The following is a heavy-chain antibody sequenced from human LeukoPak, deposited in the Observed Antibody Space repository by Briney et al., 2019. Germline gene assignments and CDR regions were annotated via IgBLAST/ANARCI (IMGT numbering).Heavy chain of an antibody. D-gene: IGHD5-12*01. Sequence: GRSLRLSCAASGFTFSSYGTHWVRQAPGKGLEWVAVIWYDGSNKYYADSVKGRFTISKDNSKDTLYLQMNSLRAEDTAVYYCARRRGYSGYDLDYWGQGTLVTVSS. CDR1: GFTFSSYG. J-gene: IGHJ4*02. CDR2: IWYDGSNK. CDR3: ARRRGYSGYDLDY. V-gene: IGHV3-33*01.